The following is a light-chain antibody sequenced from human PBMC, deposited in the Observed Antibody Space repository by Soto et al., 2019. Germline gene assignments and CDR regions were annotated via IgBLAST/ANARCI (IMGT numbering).Light chain of an antibody. CDR1: QSVSSW. CDR3: QQYNSSPLT. Sequence: DIHMTPSPSTLSPSVGVRVTITCRASQSVSSWLAWYQQKPGKAPNLLIYEASNLESGVPSRFSGSGSGTEFALTISGLQHDDSATYYFQQYNSSPLTFGGGTKVEIQ. CDR2: EAS. V-gene: IGKV1-5*03. J-gene: IGKJ4*01.